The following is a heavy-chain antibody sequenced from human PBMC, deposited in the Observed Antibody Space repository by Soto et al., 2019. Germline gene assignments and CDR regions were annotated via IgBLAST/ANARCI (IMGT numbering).Heavy chain of an antibody. D-gene: IGHD3-16*01. CDR1: GLTFSNYA. CDR3: ARESFSASPNFFDY. Sequence: GGSLRLSCATSGLTFSNYAMSWVRQAPGGGLEWVSSMSGSSSTIYYADSVKGRFTISRDHAKNSLELQMNSLRADDTALYYCARESFSASPNFFDYWGRGTQVNVSS. J-gene: IGHJ4*02. V-gene: IGHV3-48*04. CDR2: MSGSSSTI.